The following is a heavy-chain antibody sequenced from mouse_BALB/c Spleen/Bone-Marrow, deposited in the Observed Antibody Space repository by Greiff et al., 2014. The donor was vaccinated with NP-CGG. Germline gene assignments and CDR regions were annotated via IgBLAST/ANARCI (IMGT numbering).Heavy chain of an antibody. D-gene: IGHD2-3*01. CDR2: INSGSGGP. J-gene: IGHJ4*01. V-gene: IGHV1-54*03. Sequence: VQLQQSGAELVRPGTSVKVSCKASGYAFTNYLIEWVKQRPGQGLEWIGVINSGSGGPNYNEKFKGKATLTADKSSSTAYMQLSSLTSVDSAVYFCARRDDGYYYYAMDYWGQGTSVTVSS. CDR1: GYAFTNYL. CDR3: ARRDDGYYYYAMDY.